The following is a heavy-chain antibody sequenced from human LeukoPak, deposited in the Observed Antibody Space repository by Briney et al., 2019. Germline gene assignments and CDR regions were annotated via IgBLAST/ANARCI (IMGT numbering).Heavy chain of an antibody. CDR2: INPNSGGT. Sequence: ASVKVSCKASGYTFNNFVVTWVRQAPGQGLEWMGRINPNSGGTDYAPKFQGRVTLTRDTSISTAYMDLSSLTFDDTAVYYCARGSRSGYWGQGTLVTVSS. CDR1: GYTFNNFV. D-gene: IGHD3-10*01. CDR3: ARGSRSGY. J-gene: IGHJ4*02. V-gene: IGHV1-2*06.